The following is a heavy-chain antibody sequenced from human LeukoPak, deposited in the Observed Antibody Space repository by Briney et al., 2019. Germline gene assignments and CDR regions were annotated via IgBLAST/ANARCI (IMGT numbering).Heavy chain of an antibody. Sequence: SETLSLTCTVSGGSISGYYWSWIRQPAGQGLEGIGRIYTNGDTKFNPSLKSRVTMSVDTSKNQLSLKLRPVTAADTAVYYCARAAGAAGGQYFDYWGQGTLVTVSS. CDR1: GGSISGYY. CDR2: IYTNGDT. D-gene: IGHD6-13*01. J-gene: IGHJ4*02. CDR3: ARAAGAAGGQYFDY. V-gene: IGHV4-4*07.